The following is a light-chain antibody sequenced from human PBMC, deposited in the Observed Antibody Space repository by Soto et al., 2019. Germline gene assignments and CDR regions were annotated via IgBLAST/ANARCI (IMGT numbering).Light chain of an antibody. V-gene: IGKV3-15*01. CDR3: QQGHNWPLT. J-gene: IGKJ2*01. CDR1: QSINSE. Sequence: EIVMTQSLATLSLSPGERAALSCRASQSINSELAWYQQKPGQPPRLLIYGASTRATGVPVRFTGSESGSEFTLTISGLQSEDFAVYYCQQGHNWPLTFGQGTRLEI. CDR2: GAS.